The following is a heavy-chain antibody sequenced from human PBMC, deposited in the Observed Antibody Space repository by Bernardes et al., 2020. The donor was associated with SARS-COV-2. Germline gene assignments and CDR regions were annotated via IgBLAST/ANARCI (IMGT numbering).Heavy chain of an antibody. Sequence: GGSLRLSCAASGFTFSSYGMHWVRQAPGKGLEWVAVISYDGSNKYYADSVKGRFTISRDNSKNTLYLQMNSLRAEDTAVYYCATSQDPYCSSTSCADYYYYGMDVWGQGTTVTVSS. J-gene: IGHJ6*02. CDR1: GFTFSSYG. D-gene: IGHD2-2*01. CDR3: ATSQDPYCSSTSCADYYYYGMDV. CDR2: ISYDGSNK. V-gene: IGHV3-30*03.